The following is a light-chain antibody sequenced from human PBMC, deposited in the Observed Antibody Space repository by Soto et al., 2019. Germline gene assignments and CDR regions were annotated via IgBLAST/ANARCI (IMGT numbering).Light chain of an antibody. V-gene: IGKV3-15*01. J-gene: IGKJ1*01. Sequence: EIVMTQSPATLSVSPGERATLSCRASQSVSSNLAWYQQKPGQAPRLLIYGASTRATGIPARFSGSGSGTEFTLTISSLQSEDFAVYYCQQYNNWPTPFRQGTQVDNK. CDR3: QQYNNWPTP. CDR2: GAS. CDR1: QSVSSN.